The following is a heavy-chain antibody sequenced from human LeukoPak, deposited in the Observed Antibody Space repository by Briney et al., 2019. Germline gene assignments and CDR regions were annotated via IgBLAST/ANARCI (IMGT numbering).Heavy chain of an antibody. Sequence: SETLSLTCTVSRYSISSGYYWAWIRQPPGKGLEWIGSIYHSGSAYYNASLKSRVTISVDTSKNQFSLKLSSVTAADTAVYYCARDGGDYVNWFDPWGQGTLVTVSS. CDR1: RYSISSGYY. D-gene: IGHD4-17*01. V-gene: IGHV4-38-2*02. CDR2: IYHSGSA. J-gene: IGHJ5*02. CDR3: ARDGGDYVNWFDP.